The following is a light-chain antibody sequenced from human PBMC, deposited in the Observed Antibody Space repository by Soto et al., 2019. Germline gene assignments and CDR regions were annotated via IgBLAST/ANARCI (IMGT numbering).Light chain of an antibody. V-gene: IGLV2-14*01. CDR2: DVS. J-gene: IGLJ1*01. CDR3: SSYTSSSTRV. Sequence: QSVLTQPASVSGSPGQSITISCTGTSSDVGGYNYVSWYQQHPGKAPKLMIYDVSNRPSGVSNRFSGSKSGNTASLTISGLQAEDAADYYCSSYTSSSTRVFGTGPKLTVL. CDR1: SSDVGGYNY.